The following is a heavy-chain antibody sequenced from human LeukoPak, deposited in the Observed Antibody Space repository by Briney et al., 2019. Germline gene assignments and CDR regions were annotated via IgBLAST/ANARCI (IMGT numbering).Heavy chain of an antibody. CDR2: LSGGGGGT. CDR3: AKDSDIVVVPALTYDD. CDR1: GFTFYSYF. V-gene: IGHV3-23*01. D-gene: IGHD2-2*01. J-gene: IGHJ4*02. Sequence: GGSLRLSCADSGFTFYSYFMRGLPQAPGKGLEWVSALSGGGGGTYYADSVKGRFTISRDNSKNTLYLQMNSLRAEDTAVYYCAKDSDIVVVPALTYDDWGQGTLVIVSS.